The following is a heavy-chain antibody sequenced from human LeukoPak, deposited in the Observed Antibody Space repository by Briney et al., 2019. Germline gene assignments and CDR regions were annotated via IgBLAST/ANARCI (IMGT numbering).Heavy chain of an antibody. Sequence: GGSLRLSCAASGFTVSSNYMSWVRQAPGKGLEWVSAISGSGGSTYYADSLKGRFTISRDNSKNTLYLQMNSLRAEDTAVYYCAHPTEYSSSWYGNWFDPWGQGTLVTVSS. V-gene: IGHV3-23*01. CDR1: GFTVSSNY. D-gene: IGHD6-13*01. CDR2: ISGSGGST. J-gene: IGHJ5*02. CDR3: AHPTEYSSSWYGNWFDP.